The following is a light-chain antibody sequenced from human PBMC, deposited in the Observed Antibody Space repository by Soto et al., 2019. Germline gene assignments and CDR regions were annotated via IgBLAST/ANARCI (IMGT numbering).Light chain of an antibody. CDR3: QQYDNYLT. V-gene: IGKV1-5*03. CDR1: QSISSW. CDR2: KAT. Sequence: DIQMTQSPSTLSASVGDRVTITCRASQSISSWLAWYQQKPGKAPKLLIYKATTLESGVPSRFSGSGSGTEFTLTISSLQPDDFATYYCQQYDNYLTFGRGTKVDI. J-gene: IGKJ1*01.